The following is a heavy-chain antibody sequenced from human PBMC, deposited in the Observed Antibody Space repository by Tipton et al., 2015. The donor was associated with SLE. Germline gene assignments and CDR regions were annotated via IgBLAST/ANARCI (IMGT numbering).Heavy chain of an antibody. CDR3: ARGLGAYSSGWRYYYYYMDV. J-gene: IGHJ6*03. D-gene: IGHD6-19*01. CDR1: GGSIISYY. Sequence: TLSLTCTVSGGSIISYYWSWIRQPPGKGLEWIGYIHYSGVTYYYPSLKGRVTMSVDTSKNQFSLKLSSVTAADTAVYYCARGLGAYSSGWRYYYYYMDVWGKGTTVTVSS. V-gene: IGHV4-59*12. CDR2: IHYSGVT.